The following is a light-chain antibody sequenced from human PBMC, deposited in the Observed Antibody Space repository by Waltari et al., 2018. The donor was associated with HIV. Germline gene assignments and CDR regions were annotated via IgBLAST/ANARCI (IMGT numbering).Light chain of an antibody. CDR2: GAS. V-gene: IGKV3D-20*02. Sequence: EIVLTQSPGTLSLSPGERATLSCRASQSVSSNYLAWYQQTPGQAPRLLIYGASSRATGIPDRFSGSGSGTDFTLTISRLEPEDFAVYYCQQRASWVTFGGGTKVE. J-gene: IGKJ4*01. CDR3: QQRASWVT. CDR1: QSVSSNY.